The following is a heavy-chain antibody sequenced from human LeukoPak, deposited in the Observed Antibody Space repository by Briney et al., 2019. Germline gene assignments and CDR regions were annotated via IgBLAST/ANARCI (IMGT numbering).Heavy chain of an antibody. D-gene: IGHD6-13*01. Sequence: SETLSLTCAVYVGSFSGYYWSWIRQPPGKGLEWIGEINHSGSTNYNPSLKSRVTISVDTSKNQFSLKLSSVTAADTAVYYCASLSTSIAAAGTFDYWGQGTLVTVSS. CDR1: VGSFSGYY. J-gene: IGHJ4*02. CDR2: INHSGST. CDR3: ASLSTSIAAAGTFDY. V-gene: IGHV4-34*01.